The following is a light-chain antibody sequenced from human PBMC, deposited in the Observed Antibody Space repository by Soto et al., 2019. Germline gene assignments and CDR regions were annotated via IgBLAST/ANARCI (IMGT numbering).Light chain of an antibody. Sequence: QSVLAQPPSVSEAPRQRVTISCSGSSSNIGNNAVNWYQQLPGKAPKLLIYYDDLLPSGVSDRFSGSKSGTSASLAISGLQSEDEADYYCAAWDDSPNGYVFGTGTKSPS. V-gene: IGLV1-36*01. CDR2: YDD. CDR3: AAWDDSPNGYV. J-gene: IGLJ1*01. CDR1: SSNIGNNA.